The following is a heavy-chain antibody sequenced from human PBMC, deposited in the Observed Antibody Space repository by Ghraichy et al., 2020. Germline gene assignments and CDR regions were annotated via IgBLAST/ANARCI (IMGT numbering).Heavy chain of an antibody. CDR1: GGSISSYY. V-gene: IGHV4-59*01. CDR3: ARSRVDTATGRYYYYYYMDV. J-gene: IGHJ6*03. Sequence: GSLRLSCTVSGGSISSYYWSWIRQPPGKGLEWIGYIYYSGSTNYNPSLKSRVTISVDTSKNQFSLKLSSVTAADTAVYYCARSRVDTATGRYYYYYYMDVWGKGTTVTVSS. CDR2: IYYSGST. D-gene: IGHD5-18*01.